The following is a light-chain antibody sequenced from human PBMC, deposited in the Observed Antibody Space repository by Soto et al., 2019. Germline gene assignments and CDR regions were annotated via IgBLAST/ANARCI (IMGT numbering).Light chain of an antibody. CDR1: QSLLDSNEYNS. CDR3: MQALQTPFT. CDR2: LAS. Sequence: DIVMTQSPLSLPVTPGEPASISCRSSQSLLDSNEYNSLDWYVQKPGQSPQVLIYLASNRASGVPDRFSGSGSGTDFTLKISRVEAEDVGVYYCMQALQTPFTFGPGTKVDIK. J-gene: IGKJ3*01. V-gene: IGKV2-28*01.